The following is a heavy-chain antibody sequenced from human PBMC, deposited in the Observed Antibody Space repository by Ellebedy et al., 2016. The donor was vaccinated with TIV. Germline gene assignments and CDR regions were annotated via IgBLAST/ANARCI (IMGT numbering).Heavy chain of an antibody. D-gene: IGHD3-22*01. CDR3: ARAVWNSSGYYLFALEV. Sequence: AASVKVSCKASGYTFTXYAMPXVRQAPGQRLXWMVWINSGNCNTKYSQKFQGRVTITRDTSARTAYMEIRSLTSQNTAVYYCARAVWNSSGYYLFALEVWGQGTTVTVSS. CDR2: INSGNCNT. CDR1: GYTFTXYA. J-gene: IGHJ6*01. V-gene: IGHV1-3*01.